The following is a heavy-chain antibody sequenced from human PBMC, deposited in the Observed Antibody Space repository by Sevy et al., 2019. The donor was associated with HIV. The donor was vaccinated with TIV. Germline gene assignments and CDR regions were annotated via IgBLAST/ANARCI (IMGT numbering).Heavy chain of an antibody. CDR1: GFTFSSYG. V-gene: IGHV3-33*01. Sequence: GGSLRLSCAASGFTFSSYGMHWVRQAPGKGLEWVAVIWYDGSNKYYADSVKGRFTISRDNSKNTLYLQMNSLRAEDTAVYYCARGLGGVTIFGGVTIKNDAFDIWGQGTMVTVSS. J-gene: IGHJ3*02. CDR3: ARGLGGVTIFGGVTIKNDAFDI. CDR2: IWYDGSNK. D-gene: IGHD3-3*01.